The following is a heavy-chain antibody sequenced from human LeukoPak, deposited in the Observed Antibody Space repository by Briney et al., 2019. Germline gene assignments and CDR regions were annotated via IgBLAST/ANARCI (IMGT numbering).Heavy chain of an antibody. CDR1: GFTFSTYG. Sequence: PGGSLRLSCAASGFTFSTYGMSWVRQAPGKGLEWVSVIYSGGSTYYADSVKGRFTISRDNSKNTLYLQMNSLRAEDTAVYYCARSCSYCSSTYYMDVWGKGTTVTVSS. CDR3: ARSCSYCSSTYYMDV. CDR2: IYSGGST. V-gene: IGHV3-53*01. J-gene: IGHJ6*03. D-gene: IGHD2-2*01.